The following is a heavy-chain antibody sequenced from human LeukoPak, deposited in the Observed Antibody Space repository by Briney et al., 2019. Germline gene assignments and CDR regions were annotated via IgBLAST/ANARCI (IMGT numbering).Heavy chain of an antibody. V-gene: IGHV1-69*13. CDR1: GGTFSSYA. Sequence: ASVKVSCKASGGTFSSYAISWVRQAPGQGLEWMGGIIPIFGTANYAQKFQGRVTITADESTSTAYMELSSLRSEDTAVYYCARDYDFWSRYYDYYYYGMDVWGQGTTVTVSS. D-gene: IGHD3-3*01. CDR3: ARDYDFWSRYYDYYYYGMDV. J-gene: IGHJ6*02. CDR2: IIPIFGTA.